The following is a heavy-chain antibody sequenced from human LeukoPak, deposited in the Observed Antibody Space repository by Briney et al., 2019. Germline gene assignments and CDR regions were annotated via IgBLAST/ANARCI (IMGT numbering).Heavy chain of an antibody. Sequence: PGRSLRLSCAASGFTFSSYGMHWVRQAPGKGLEWVAVIWYDGSNKYYADSVKGRFTISRDNSKNTLYLQMNSLRAEDTAVYYGARVGTYCSGGSCHGDDAFDVWGQGTMVTVSS. V-gene: IGHV3-33*01. CDR3: ARVGTYCSGGSCHGDDAFDV. D-gene: IGHD2-15*01. CDR1: GFTFSSYG. J-gene: IGHJ3*01. CDR2: IWYDGSNK.